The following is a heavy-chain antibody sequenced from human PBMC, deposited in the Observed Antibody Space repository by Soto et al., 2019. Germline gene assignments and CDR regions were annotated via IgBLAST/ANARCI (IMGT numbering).Heavy chain of an antibody. CDR3: ARDREWVYYMDV. CDR1: DYTLTSYG. Sequence: ASVTVSCKASDYTLTSYGISWVRQAPGQGLEWMGRISASNGNKNYAQKLQGRVTMTTDTSTSRAYMEMRSMRSDDMAVYYCARDREWVYYMDVWGKGTTVTVSS. D-gene: IGHD3-3*01. CDR2: ISASNGNK. J-gene: IGHJ6*03. V-gene: IGHV1-18*03.